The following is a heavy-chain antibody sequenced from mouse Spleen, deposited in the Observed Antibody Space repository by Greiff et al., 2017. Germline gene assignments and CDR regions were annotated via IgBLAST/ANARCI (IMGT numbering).Heavy chain of an antibody. CDR1: GFTFSSYA. V-gene: IGHV5-9-3*01. D-gene: IGHD2-3*01. J-gene: IGHJ1*01. CDR3: ASDDGYYGYWYFDV. Sequence: EVQVVESGGGLVKLGGSLKLSCAASGFTFSSYAMSWVRQTPEKRLEWVATISSGGGNTYYPDSVKGRFTISRDNAKNTLYLQMSSLKSEDTAMYYCASDDGYYGYWYFDVWGAGTTVTVSS. CDR2: ISSGGGNT.